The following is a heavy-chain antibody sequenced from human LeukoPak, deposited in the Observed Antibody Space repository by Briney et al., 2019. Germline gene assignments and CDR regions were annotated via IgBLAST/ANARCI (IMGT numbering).Heavy chain of an antibody. CDR2: ISSSSAYI. Sequence: GGSLRLSCAASGFTFSSYSMNWVRQAPGRGLEWFSSISSSSAYINYADSVKGRFTISRDNAKNSLYLQMNSLRAEDTAVYYCARVDYDVSTGYQNYFEFWGQGTLVTVSS. D-gene: IGHD3-9*01. J-gene: IGHJ4*02. V-gene: IGHV3-21*01. CDR3: ARVDYDVSTGYQNYFEF. CDR1: GFTFSSYS.